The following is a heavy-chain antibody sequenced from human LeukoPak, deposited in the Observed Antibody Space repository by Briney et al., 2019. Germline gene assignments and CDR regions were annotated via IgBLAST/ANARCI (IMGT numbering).Heavy chain of an antibody. CDR2: ISNNGGYT. V-gene: IGHV3-21*01. Sequence: GGSLRLSCAASGFTFTSYSMNWVRQAPGKGLEWVSAISNNGGYTYYADSVQGRFTISRDNAKNSLYLQMNSLRAEDTAVYYCARGFITPDAFDIWGQGTMVTVSS. CDR3: ARGFITPDAFDI. J-gene: IGHJ3*02. CDR1: GFTFTSYS. D-gene: IGHD3-22*01.